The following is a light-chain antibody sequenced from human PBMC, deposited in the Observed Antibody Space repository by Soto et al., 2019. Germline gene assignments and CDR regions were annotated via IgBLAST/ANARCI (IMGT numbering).Light chain of an antibody. J-gene: IGLJ3*02. Sequence: QSVLTQPASVSGSLGQSITMSCTGSSSDVGTFNLVSWFQHHPGKAPKLLIFEGTKRPSGVSDRFSGSKSGNTASLTISGLQAEDEADYHCCSYAGTRTSWVFGAGTKVTVL. CDR2: EGT. CDR1: SSDVGTFNL. V-gene: IGLV2-23*01. CDR3: CSYAGTRTSWV.